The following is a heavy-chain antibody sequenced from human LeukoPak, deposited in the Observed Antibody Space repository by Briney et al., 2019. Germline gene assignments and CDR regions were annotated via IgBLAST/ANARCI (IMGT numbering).Heavy chain of an antibody. J-gene: IGHJ4*02. CDR1: GYTFTSYY. CDR3: ARDTRGAAAQDY. D-gene: IGHD6-13*01. Sequence: ASVKVSCKASGYTFTSYYMHWVRQAPGQGPEWMGIINPSGGSTSYAQKFQGRVTMTRDMSTSTVYMELSSLRSEDTAVYYCARDTRGAAAQDYWGQGTLVTVSS. V-gene: IGHV1-46*01. CDR2: INPSGGST.